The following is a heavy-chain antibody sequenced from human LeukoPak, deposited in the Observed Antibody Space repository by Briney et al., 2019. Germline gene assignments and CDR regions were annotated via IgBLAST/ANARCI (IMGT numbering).Heavy chain of an antibody. J-gene: IGHJ4*02. Sequence: GGSLRLSCAASGFTFSSYSMNWVRQAPGKGLEWVSSISSSSSYIYYADSVKGRFTISRDDAKNSLYLQMNSLRAEDTAVYYCARDPSPLVDTAMAYDYWGQGTLVTVSS. V-gene: IGHV3-21*01. CDR3: ARDPSPLVDTAMAYDY. CDR1: GFTFSSYS. D-gene: IGHD5-18*01. CDR2: ISSSSSYI.